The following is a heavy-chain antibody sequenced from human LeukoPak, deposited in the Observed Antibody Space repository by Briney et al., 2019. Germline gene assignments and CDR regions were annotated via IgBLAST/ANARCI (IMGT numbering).Heavy chain of an antibody. D-gene: IGHD5-18*01. CDR1: GYTLSELS. CDR3: TTRGYSQSEFDY. J-gene: IGHJ4*02. Sequence: ASVKVSCKVSGYTLSELSIHWVRQAPGQGLEWMGGFDPEHGKTIDSHKLRGRVTMSEDTSTDTAYMELTSLTSDDTAVYFCTTRGYSQSEFDYWGRGSLVTVSS. CDR2: FDPEHGKT. V-gene: IGHV1-24*01.